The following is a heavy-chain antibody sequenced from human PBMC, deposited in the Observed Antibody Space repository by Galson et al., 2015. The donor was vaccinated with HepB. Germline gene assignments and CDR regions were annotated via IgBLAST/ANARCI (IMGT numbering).Heavy chain of an antibody. Sequence: SVKVSCKASGGTFSSYTISWVRQAPGQGLEWMGRIIPILGIANYAQKFQGRVTITADKSTSTAYMELSSLRSEDTAVYYCARDQGIAVAGYYYYGMDVWGQGTTVTVSS. J-gene: IGHJ6*02. CDR2: IIPILGIA. CDR1: GGTFSSYT. D-gene: IGHD6-19*01. CDR3: ARDQGIAVAGYYYYGMDV. V-gene: IGHV1-69*04.